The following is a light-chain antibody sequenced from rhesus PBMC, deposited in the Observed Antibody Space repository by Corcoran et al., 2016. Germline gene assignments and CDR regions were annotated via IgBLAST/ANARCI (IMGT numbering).Light chain of an antibody. Sequence: DIQMTQSPSSLSASVGDTVTITCQASQGITRGVAWYQQRPGKAPKLRIYEASSLKSGVPSRFSGSGSGTDFTLTIISLQPEDFTTYYCLQYTSSPYSFGQGTKVEIK. CDR2: EAS. J-gene: IGKJ2*01. CDR3: LQYTSSPYS. V-gene: IGKV1-22*01. CDR1: QGITRG.